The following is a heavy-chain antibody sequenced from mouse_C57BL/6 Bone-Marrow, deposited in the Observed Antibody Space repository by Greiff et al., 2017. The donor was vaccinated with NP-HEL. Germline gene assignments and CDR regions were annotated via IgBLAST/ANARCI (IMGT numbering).Heavy chain of an antibody. Sequence: EVQVVESGGGLVKPGGSLKLSCAASGFTFSSYAMSWVRQTPEKRLEWVATISDGGSYTYYPDNVKGRFTISRDNAKNNLYLQMSHLKSEDTAMYYCARKGQLRPMDYWGQGTSVTVSS. D-gene: IGHD3-2*02. V-gene: IGHV5-4*01. CDR2: ISDGGSYT. CDR1: GFTFSSYA. CDR3: ARKGQLRPMDY. J-gene: IGHJ4*01.